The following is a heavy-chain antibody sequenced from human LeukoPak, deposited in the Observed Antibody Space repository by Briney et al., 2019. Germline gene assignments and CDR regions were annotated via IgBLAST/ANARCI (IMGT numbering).Heavy chain of an antibody. CDR3: AREAVTRSYLDH. Sequence: QPGGSLRLSCAASGFTFCKYAVSWVRQAPGKGLEWVSIIFSGGSTYYADSVKGRFTISRDNSKNTLYPQMNSLRAEDTAVFYCAREAVTRSYLDHWGQGTLVTVSS. D-gene: IGHD4-17*01. J-gene: IGHJ4*02. CDR1: GFTFCKYA. V-gene: IGHV3-53*01. CDR2: IFSGGST.